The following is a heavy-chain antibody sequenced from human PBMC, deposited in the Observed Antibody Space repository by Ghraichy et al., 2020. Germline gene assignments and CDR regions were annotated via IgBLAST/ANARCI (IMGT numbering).Heavy chain of an antibody. Sequence: GESLNISCAASGFTFSTYSMNWVRQAPGKGLEWVSSITSGGTYIYYADSVKGRFTISRDNAENSLYLQMNSLRAEDTAVYYCARDGAQHCSSTRCYGYWGQGTLVTVSS. CDR2: ITSGGTYI. CDR1: GFTFSTYS. D-gene: IGHD2-2*01. J-gene: IGHJ4*02. V-gene: IGHV3-21*01. CDR3: ARDGAQHCSSTRCYGY.